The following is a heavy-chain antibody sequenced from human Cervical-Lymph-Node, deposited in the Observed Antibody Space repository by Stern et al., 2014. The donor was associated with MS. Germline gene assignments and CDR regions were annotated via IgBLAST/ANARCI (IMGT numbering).Heavy chain of an antibody. CDR1: GFTFSTYW. D-gene: IGHD2-2*01. CDR3: ARGGSRVPDY. Sequence: EVQLVESGGGLVQPGGSLRLSCAASGFTFSTYWMTWARQAPGKGLEWVAHIKEDGSESHYVDSVKGRFTMSRDNAKNSLYLQMNSLRAEDTAVYHCARGGSRVPDYWGQGTLVTVSS. J-gene: IGHJ4*02. V-gene: IGHV3-7*01. CDR2: IKEDGSES.